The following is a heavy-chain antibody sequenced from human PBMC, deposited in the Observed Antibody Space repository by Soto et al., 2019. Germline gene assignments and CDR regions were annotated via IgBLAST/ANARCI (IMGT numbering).Heavy chain of an antibody. D-gene: IGHD3-3*01. CDR1: GFTFSSYA. CDR2: ISYDGSNK. Sequence: GGSLRLSCAASGFTFSSYAMHWVRQAPGKGLEWVAVISYDGSNKYYADSVKGRFTISRDNSKNTLYLQMNSLRAEDTAVYYCARSTPSGYDYYYYYYGMDVWGQGTTVTVSS. J-gene: IGHJ6*02. V-gene: IGHV3-30-3*01. CDR3: ARSTPSGYDYYYYYYGMDV.